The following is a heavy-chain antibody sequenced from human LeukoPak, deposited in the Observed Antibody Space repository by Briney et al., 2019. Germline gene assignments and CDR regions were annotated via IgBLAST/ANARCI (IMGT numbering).Heavy chain of an antibody. V-gene: IGHV4-61*05. Sequence: PSETLSLTCTVSGGSISSSSYYWGWLRQPPGKGLEWIGYIYYSGSTNYNPSLKSRVTISVDTSKNQFSLKLSSVTAADTAVYYCARASSYGSIDYWGQGTLVTVSS. CDR1: GGSISSSSYY. J-gene: IGHJ4*02. CDR3: ARASSYGSIDY. CDR2: IYYSGST. D-gene: IGHD5-18*01.